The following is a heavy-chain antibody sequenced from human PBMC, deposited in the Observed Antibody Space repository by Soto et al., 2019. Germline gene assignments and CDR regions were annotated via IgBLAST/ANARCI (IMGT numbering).Heavy chain of an antibody. Sequence: SETLSLTCSVSGGSISSGGYYWSWIRQHPGKGLEWIGYIYYSGRTFYNPSLNSRVSISVDTSKNQFSLKLSSVTAVDAGVYYCSRLGEDCSSTSCYLGYYYAMDVWGQGTTVTVSS. CDR2: IYYSGRT. CDR3: SRLGEDCSSTSCYLGYYYAMDV. J-gene: IGHJ6*02. D-gene: IGHD2-2*01. CDR1: GGSISSGGYY. V-gene: IGHV4-31*03.